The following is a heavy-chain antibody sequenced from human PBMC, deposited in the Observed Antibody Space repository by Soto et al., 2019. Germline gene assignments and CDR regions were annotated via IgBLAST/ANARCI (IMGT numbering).Heavy chain of an antibody. CDR3: ARRDCGGDCYSGWFDP. Sequence: GESLKISCKGSGYSFTSYWIGWVRQMPGKGLEGMGIIYPGDSDTRYSPSFQGQVTISADKSINTAYLQWSSLKASDTAMYYCARRDCGGDCYSGWFDPWGQGTLVTVS. CDR1: GYSFTSYW. J-gene: IGHJ5*02. CDR2: IYPGDSDT. D-gene: IGHD2-21*02. V-gene: IGHV5-51*01.